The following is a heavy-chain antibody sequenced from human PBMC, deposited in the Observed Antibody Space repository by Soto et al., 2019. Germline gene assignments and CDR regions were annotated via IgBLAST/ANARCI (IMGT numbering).Heavy chain of an antibody. Sequence: QVQLQQWGAGLLKPSETLSLTCAVYGGSFSGYYWSWIRQPPGKGLEWIGEINHSGSTNYNPSLQSRVTISVDTSKNQFSLKLSSVTAADTAVYYCARGPGIVGATALGYWGQGTLVTVSS. V-gene: IGHV4-34*01. J-gene: IGHJ4*02. CDR1: GGSFSGYY. D-gene: IGHD1-26*01. CDR3: ARGPGIVGATALGY. CDR2: INHSGST.